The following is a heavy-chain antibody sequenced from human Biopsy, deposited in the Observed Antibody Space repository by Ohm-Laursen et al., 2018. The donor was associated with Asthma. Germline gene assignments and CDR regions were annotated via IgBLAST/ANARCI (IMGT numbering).Heavy chain of an antibody. J-gene: IGHJ3*01. Sequence: ASVKVSCKVSGYTFTSYGISWVRQAPGQGLEWMGWISAYNGNTNYAQKLQGRVTMTTDTSTSTAYMELRSLRSDDTAVYYCARGGYYGDRRHHNGLDVWGQGTMVIVSS. V-gene: IGHV1-18*04. CDR2: ISAYNGNT. CDR1: GYTFTSYG. CDR3: ARGGYYGDRRHHNGLDV. D-gene: IGHD4-17*01.